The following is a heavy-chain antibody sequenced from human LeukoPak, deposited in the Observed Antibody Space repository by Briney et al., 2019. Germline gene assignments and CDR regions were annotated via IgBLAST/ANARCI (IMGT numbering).Heavy chain of an antibody. D-gene: IGHD6-13*01. J-gene: IGHJ4*02. CDR1: GFTFSDYY. V-gene: IGHV3-11*01. CDR3: ARVIAAAGSHFDY. CDR2: ISSSGSTI. Sequence: KTGGSLRLSCAASGFTFSDYYMSWIRQAPGKGLEWVSYISSSGSTIYYADSVKGRFTISRDNAKNSLYLQMNSLRAEDTAVYYCARVIAAAGSHFDYWAQGTLVTVSS.